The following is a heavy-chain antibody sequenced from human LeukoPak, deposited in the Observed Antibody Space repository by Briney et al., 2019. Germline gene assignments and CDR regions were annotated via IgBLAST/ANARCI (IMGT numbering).Heavy chain of an antibody. D-gene: IGHD6-19*01. V-gene: IGHV3-74*01. CDR3: AKEKGFSSGWEHFDY. J-gene: IGHJ4*02. CDR1: GFTFSSYW. Sequence: GGSLRLSCVASGFTFSSYWMHWVRQVPGKGLMWVSRVNTDGSNTNYADSVKGRFTISRDNSKNTLYLQMNSLRAEDTAVYYCAKEKGFSSGWEHFDYWGQGTLVTVSS. CDR2: VNTDGSNT.